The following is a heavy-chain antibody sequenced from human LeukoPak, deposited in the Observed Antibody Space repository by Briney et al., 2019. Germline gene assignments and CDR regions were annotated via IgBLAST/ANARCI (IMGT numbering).Heavy chain of an antibody. D-gene: IGHD2-15*01. CDR1: GYSFTSYW. CDR2: IYPGDSDT. V-gene: IGHV5-51*01. Sequence: GESLKISCKGSGYSFTSYWIGWVRQMPGKGLEWMGIIYPGDSDTRYSPSFQGQVTISAAKSISTAYLQWSSLKASDTAMYYCARYCSGGSCYSVPPSYYYYMDVWGKGTTVTVSS. CDR3: ARYCSGGSCYSVPPSYYYYMDV. J-gene: IGHJ6*03.